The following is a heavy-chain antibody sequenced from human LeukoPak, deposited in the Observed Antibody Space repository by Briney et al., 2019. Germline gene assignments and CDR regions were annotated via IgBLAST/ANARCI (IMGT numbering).Heavy chain of an antibody. CDR3: AKIQGWFNAAFHI. J-gene: IGHJ3*02. CDR1: GFSFSSYG. D-gene: IGHD6-19*01. CDR2: ISDSGDST. Sequence: GGTLRLSCAASGFSFSSYGMSWVRQAPGKGLEWVSGISDSGDSTYYADSVKGRFTISRDISKNTLFLQMNSLRAKDTAVYYCAKIQGWFNAAFHIGGQGTMVTVSS. V-gene: IGHV3-23*01.